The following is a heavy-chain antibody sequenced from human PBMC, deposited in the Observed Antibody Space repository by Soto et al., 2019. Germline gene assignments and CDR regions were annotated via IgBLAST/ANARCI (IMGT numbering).Heavy chain of an antibody. Sequence: GGSLRLSCAASGFTFSSYWMHWVRQAPGKGLVWVSRINSDGSSTSYADSVKGRFTSSRDNAKNTLYLQMNRLRAEDTAVYYCASQDLYSGYDFYYYYGMDVWGQGTTVTVSS. J-gene: IGHJ6*02. CDR2: INSDGSST. CDR3: ASQDLYSGYDFYYYYGMDV. CDR1: GFTFSSYW. V-gene: IGHV3-74*01. D-gene: IGHD5-12*01.